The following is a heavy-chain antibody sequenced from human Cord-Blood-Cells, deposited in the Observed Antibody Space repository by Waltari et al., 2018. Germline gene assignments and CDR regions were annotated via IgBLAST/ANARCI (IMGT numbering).Heavy chain of an antibody. CDR3: ARVRGSSNWFDP. J-gene: IGHJ5*02. D-gene: IGHD6-6*01. Sequence: QVQLVQSGAEVKKPGASVKVSCKASGYTFTGYYMHWVRQAPGQGLEWMGWINPNSGGTNDAQKFQGRVTMTRDTSISTAYMELSRLRSDDTAVYYCARVRGSSNWFDPWGQGTLVTVSS. CDR2: INPNSGGT. CDR1: GYTFTGYY. V-gene: IGHV1-2*02.